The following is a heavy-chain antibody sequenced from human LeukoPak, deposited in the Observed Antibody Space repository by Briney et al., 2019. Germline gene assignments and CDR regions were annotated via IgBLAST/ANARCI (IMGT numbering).Heavy chain of an antibody. V-gene: IGHV4-34*01. Sequence: SETLSLTCAVYGESPFSSYYWSWTRRTPGGALEWIEDINHSVYTNHIPSLKSQVPLSIDTAKNQFSLRLNSVTAADTAVYYWSRQVVGNDYWGQGTLVTVSS. CDR3: SRQVVGNDY. D-gene: IGHD3-22*01. J-gene: IGHJ4*02. CDR2: INHSVYT. CDR1: GESPFSSYY.